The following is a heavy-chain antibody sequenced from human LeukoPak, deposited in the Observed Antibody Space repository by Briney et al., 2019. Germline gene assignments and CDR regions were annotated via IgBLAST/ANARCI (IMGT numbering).Heavy chain of an antibody. CDR2: IIPIFGTA. D-gene: IGHD3-16*02. CDR3: ARAKPLYYDYVWGSYRYPYPFDY. J-gene: IGHJ4*02. V-gene: IGHV1-69*05. CDR1: GGTFSSYA. Sequence: SVKVSCKASGGTFSSYAIGWVRQAPGQGLEWMGGIIPIFGTANYAQKFQGRVTITTDESTSTAYMELSRLRSDDTAVYYCARAKPLYYDYVWGSYRYPYPFDYWGQGTLVTVSS.